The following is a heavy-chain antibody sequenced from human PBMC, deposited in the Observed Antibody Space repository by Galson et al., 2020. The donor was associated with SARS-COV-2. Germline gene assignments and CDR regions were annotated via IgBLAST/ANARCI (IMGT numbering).Heavy chain of an antibody. CDR3: ARHVHGDYGEYNCFDP. CDR2: IYYSGST. J-gene: IGHJ5*02. Sequence: SETLSLTCTVSGGSISSSSYYWGWIRQPPGKGLEWIGSIYYSGSTYYNPSLKSRVTISVDTSKNQFSLKLSSVTAADTAVYYCARHVHGDYGEYNCFDPWGQGTLVTVSS. D-gene: IGHD4-17*01. V-gene: IGHV4-39*01. CDR1: GGSISSSSYY.